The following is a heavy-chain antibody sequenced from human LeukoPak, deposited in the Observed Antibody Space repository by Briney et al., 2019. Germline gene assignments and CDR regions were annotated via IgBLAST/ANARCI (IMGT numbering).Heavy chain of an antibody. Sequence: SETLSLTCTVSGGSISTSSYYWGWIRQPPGKWLEWIGSVYYSGSSYSNPSLKSRVTISVDTSKNQFSLKMSSVTAADTAVYYCVRQGDAFDVWGRGTMVTVSS. CDR3: VRQGDAFDV. V-gene: IGHV4-39*01. CDR2: VYYSGSS. J-gene: IGHJ3*01. CDR1: GGSISTSSYY.